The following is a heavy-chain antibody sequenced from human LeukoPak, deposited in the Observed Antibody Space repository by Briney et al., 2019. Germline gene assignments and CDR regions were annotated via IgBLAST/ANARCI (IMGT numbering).Heavy chain of an antibody. D-gene: IGHD4-23*01. CDR2: INPSGGST. Sequence: GASVKVSCKASGYTFTSYYMHWVRQAPGQGLEWMGLINPSGGSTSYAEKFQGRVIMTRDMSTTTDYMGLSSRRSEDTAVYYCARDNSIGGRGWWFDPWGQGTLVTVSS. CDR1: GYTFTSYY. CDR3: ARDNSIGGRGWWFDP. V-gene: IGHV1-46*01. J-gene: IGHJ5*02.